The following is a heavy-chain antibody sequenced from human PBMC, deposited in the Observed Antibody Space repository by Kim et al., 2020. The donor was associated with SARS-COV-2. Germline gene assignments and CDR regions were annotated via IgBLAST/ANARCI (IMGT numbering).Heavy chain of an antibody. J-gene: IGHJ5*02. Sequence: NPSLKSRVTISVDTSKNQFSLKLSSVTAADTAVYYCARDVLRFLESYFDPWGQGTLVTVSS. CDR3: ARDVLRFLESYFDP. V-gene: IGHV4-34*01. D-gene: IGHD3-3*01.